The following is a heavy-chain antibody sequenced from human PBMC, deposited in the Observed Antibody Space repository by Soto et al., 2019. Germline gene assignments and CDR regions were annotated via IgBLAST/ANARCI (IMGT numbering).Heavy chain of an antibody. D-gene: IGHD3-10*01. CDR2: INHSGST. J-gene: IGHJ3*02. CDR1: GGSFSGYY. CDR3: ARGLIITIITHAFDI. V-gene: IGHV4-34*01. Sequence: ASETLSLTXAVYGGSFSGYYWSWIRQHPGKGLEWIGEINHSGSTNYNPSLKSRVTISVDTSKNQFSLKLSSVTAADTAVYFCARGLIITIITHAFDIWGQGTMVTVSS.